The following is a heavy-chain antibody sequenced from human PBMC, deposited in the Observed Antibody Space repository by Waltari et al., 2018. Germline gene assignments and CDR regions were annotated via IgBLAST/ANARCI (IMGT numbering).Heavy chain of an antibody. Sequence: QVQLQESGPGLVKPSETLSLTCTVSGGSISSYYWSWIRQPPGKGLEWIGYIYYSGSPNYNPALKSRVTISVDTAKNQFSLKLSSVPAADTAVYYCARIPPTYGGNSVGWFDPWGQGTLVTVSS. V-gene: IGHV4-59*01. CDR2: IYYSGSP. CDR1: GGSISSYY. CDR3: ARIPPTYGGNSVGWFDP. J-gene: IGHJ5*02. D-gene: IGHD4-17*01.